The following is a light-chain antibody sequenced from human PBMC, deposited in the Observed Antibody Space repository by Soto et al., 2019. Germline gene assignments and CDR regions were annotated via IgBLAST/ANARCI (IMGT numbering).Light chain of an antibody. Sequence: DIQMTQYPSTLSGSVGDRVTITYRASQTISSWLAWYQKKPGKAPKIMIYKESTLKSGIPTRFSGSGSGTEFTLNISSLLPYDFATCFCQHYNSYSEAFGQGTKV. V-gene: IGKV1-5*03. CDR3: QHYNSYSEA. CDR1: QTISSW. CDR2: KES. J-gene: IGKJ1*01.